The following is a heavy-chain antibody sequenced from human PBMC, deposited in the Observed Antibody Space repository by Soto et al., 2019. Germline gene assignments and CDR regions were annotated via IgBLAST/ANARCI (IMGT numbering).Heavy chain of an antibody. CDR2: ISGSSATT. CDR3: AKGMTGRRYFFDY. CDR1: GFTFSTYV. V-gene: IGHV3-23*01. J-gene: IGHJ4*02. Sequence: EVQVLESGGGLVQPGGSLRLACAASGFTFSTYVMGWVRQAPGKGLEWVSSISGSSATTTYADSVKGRFTISRDNSKSTLFLQMNSLRVEDTAVYYCAKGMTGRRYFFDYWVQGTPVTVSS.